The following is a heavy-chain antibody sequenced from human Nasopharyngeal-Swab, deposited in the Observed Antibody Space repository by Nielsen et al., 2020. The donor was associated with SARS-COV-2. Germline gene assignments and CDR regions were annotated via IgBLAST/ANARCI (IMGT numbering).Heavy chain of an antibody. CDR2: INHSGST. CDR3: VRETYCSSTSCSPPDAFDI. CDR1: GGSFSGYY. J-gene: IGHJ3*02. Sequence: SETLSLTCAVYGGSFSGYYWSWIRQPPGKGLEWIGEINHSGSTNYNPSLKSRVTISVDTSKNQFSLKLSSVTAADTAVYYCVRETYCSSTSCSPPDAFDIWGQGTMVTVSS. D-gene: IGHD2-2*01. V-gene: IGHV4-34*01.